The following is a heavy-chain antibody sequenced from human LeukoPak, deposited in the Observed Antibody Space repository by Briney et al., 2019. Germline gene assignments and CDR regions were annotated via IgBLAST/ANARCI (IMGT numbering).Heavy chain of an antibody. V-gene: IGHV4-59*01. Sequence: PSETLSLTCTVSGGSISSYYWSWIRQPPGKGLEWIGYIYYSGSTNYNPSLKSRVTISVDTSKNQFSLKLSSVTAADTAVYYCARSPSIITIFGVVISGPSESSYYYYYMDVWGKGTTVTISS. CDR2: IYYSGST. J-gene: IGHJ6*03. D-gene: IGHD3-3*01. CDR1: GGSISSYY. CDR3: ARSPSIITIFGVVISGPSESSYYYYYMDV.